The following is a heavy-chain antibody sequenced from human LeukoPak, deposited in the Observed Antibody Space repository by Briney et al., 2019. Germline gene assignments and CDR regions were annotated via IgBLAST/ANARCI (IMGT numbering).Heavy chain of an antibody. D-gene: IGHD4-17*01. J-gene: IGHJ4*02. CDR3: ARTDGDLDY. CDR1: GYTLTRYD. Sequence: ASVKVSCKASGYTLTRYDINWVRQATGQGLEWMGWMNPKSGYTGSAQKFQGRVTMTRTTSISTAYMELSGLTSEDTAVYYCARTDGDLDYWGQGSLVTVSS. CDR2: MNPKSGYT. V-gene: IGHV1-8*01.